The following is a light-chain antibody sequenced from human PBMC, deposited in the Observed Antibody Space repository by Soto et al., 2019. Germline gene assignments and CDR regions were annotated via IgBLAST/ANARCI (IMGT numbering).Light chain of an antibody. J-gene: IGLJ2*01. CDR3: QTWGTGILV. V-gene: IGLV4-69*01. CDR1: SGHSSYA. CDR2: LNSDGSH. Sequence: QLVLTQSPSASASLGASVKLTCTLSSGHSSYAIAWHQQQPEKGPRYLMNLNSDGSHSKGDGIPDRFSGSSSGAERYLTISSLQSEDEADYYCQTWGTGILVFGGGTQLTVL.